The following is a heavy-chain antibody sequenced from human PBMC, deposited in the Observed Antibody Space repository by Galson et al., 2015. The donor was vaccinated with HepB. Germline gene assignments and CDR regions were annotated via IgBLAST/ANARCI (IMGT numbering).Heavy chain of an antibody. CDR1: GFTFSSYA. J-gene: IGHJ4*02. CDR3: ARVTPGRHSSLDY. Sequence: SLRLSCAASGFTFSSYAMHWVRQAPGKGLEWVAVISYDGSNKYYADSVKGRFTISRDNSKNTLYLQMNSLRAEDTAVYYCARVTPGRHSSLDYWGQGTLVTVSS. CDR2: ISYDGSNK. D-gene: IGHD1-1*01. V-gene: IGHV3-30-3*01.